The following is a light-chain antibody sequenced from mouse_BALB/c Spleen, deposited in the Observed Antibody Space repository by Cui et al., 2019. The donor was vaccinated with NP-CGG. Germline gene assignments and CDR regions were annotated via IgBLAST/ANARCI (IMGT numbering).Light chain of an antibody. CDR2: GTN. CDR1: TGAVTTSNY. CDR3: ALWYSNLWV. J-gene: IGLJ1*01. Sequence: QVVVKQESAPTTPRGETVTLTCRSSTGAVTTSNYANWVQEKPDHLFTGLIGGTNNRAPGVPARFSGSLIGDKAALTITGSQTEDEAIYFCALWYSNLWVFGGGTKLTVL. V-gene: IGLV1*01.